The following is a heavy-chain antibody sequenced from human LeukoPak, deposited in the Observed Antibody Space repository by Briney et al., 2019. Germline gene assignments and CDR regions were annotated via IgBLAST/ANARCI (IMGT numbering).Heavy chain of an antibody. CDR2: ISSSSSYI. V-gene: IGHV3-21*01. CDR3: AILDYGAPRGMDV. Sequence: PGGSLRLSCAASGFTFSSYSMNWVRQAPGKGLEWVSSISSSSSYIYYADSVKGRFTISRDNAKNSLYLQMNSLRAEDTAVYYCAILDYGAPRGMDVWGQGTTVTVSS. D-gene: IGHD4-17*01. CDR1: GFTFSSYS. J-gene: IGHJ6*02.